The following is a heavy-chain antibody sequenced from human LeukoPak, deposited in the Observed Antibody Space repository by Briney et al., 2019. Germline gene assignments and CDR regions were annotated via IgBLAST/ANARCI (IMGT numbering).Heavy chain of an antibody. D-gene: IGHD2-15*01. Sequence: GGSLRLSCAASGIAVSLKYMTWVRQAPGKGLEWVSVIHGGGSTYYSDSVKGRFTISRDNAKNSLYLQMNSLRAEDTALYYCAKGLEYCSGGSCYEVLPRDAFDIWGQGTMVTVSS. CDR2: IHGGGST. J-gene: IGHJ3*02. CDR3: AKGLEYCSGGSCYEVLPRDAFDI. CDR1: GIAVSLKY. V-gene: IGHV3-53*05.